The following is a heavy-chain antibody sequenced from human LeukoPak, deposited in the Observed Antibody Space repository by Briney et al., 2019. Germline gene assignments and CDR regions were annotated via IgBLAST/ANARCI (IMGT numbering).Heavy chain of an antibody. V-gene: IGHV4-34*01. J-gene: IGHJ4*02. CDR3: ARGLMGIDY. Sequence: SETLSLTCAVHGGSFSGYYWSWIRQPPGKGLEWIGEINHSGSTNYNPSLKSRVTISVDTSKNQFSLKLSSVTAADTAVYYCARGLMGIDYWGQGTLVTVSS. CDR1: GGSFSGYY. CDR2: INHSGST.